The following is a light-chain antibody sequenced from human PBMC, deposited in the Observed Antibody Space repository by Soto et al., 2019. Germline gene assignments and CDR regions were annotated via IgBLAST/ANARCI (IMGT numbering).Light chain of an antibody. CDR2: GAS. V-gene: IGKV3-20*01. J-gene: IGKJ2*01. Sequence: EIVLTQSPGTLSLSPGESATLSCRASQSVSSSYLAWYPQKPGQAPRLLIYGASSRATGIPDRFSGSGSGTDFTLTISRLEPEDFAVYYCQQYGRSPYTFGQGTKLEIK. CDR1: QSVSSSY. CDR3: QQYGRSPYT.